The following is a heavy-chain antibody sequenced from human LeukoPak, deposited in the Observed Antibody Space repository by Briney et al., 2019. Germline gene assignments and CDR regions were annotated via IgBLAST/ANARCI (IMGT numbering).Heavy chain of an antibody. D-gene: IGHD2-21*01. CDR2: IKQDGSQK. CDR1: GFTFSSYW. J-gene: IGHJ4*02. CDR3: ARSLWPEDY. Sequence: GGSPRLSCAASGFTFSSYWMSWVRQAPGKGLEWVANIKQDGSQKYYMDSVKGRFTISRDNAKNSVYLQMNSLRAEDTAVYYCARSLWPEDYWGQGTLVTVSS. V-gene: IGHV3-7*01.